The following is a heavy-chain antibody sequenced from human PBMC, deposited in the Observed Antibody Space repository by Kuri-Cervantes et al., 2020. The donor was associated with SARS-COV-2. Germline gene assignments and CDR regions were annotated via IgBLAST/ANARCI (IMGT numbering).Heavy chain of an antibody. J-gene: IGHJ5*02. Sequence: ASVKVSCKASGYIFTGYYMHWVRQAPGQGLEWMGWINPNSGGTNYAQKFQGRVTMTRDTSISTAYMELSRLRSDDTAVYYCARSAGYCSSTSCPGGAGWLALYNWFDPWGQGTLVTVSS. CDR2: INPNSGGT. CDR3: ARSAGYCSSTSCPGGAGWLALYNWFDP. D-gene: IGHD2-2*01. V-gene: IGHV1-2*02. CDR1: GYIFTGYY.